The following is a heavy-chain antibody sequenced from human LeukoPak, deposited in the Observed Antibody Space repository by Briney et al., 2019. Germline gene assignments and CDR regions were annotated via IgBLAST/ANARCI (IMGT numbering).Heavy chain of an antibody. V-gene: IGHV3-74*01. CDR3: ARDHSPGWFDP. Sequence: GGSLRLSCAASGFTFSNDYMHWVRQAPGKGLEWVSRISSDGINTAYADSVKGRFTISRDNAKNTVYLQMNSLRAEDTALYFCARDHSPGWFDPWGQGALVTVSS. CDR1: GFTFSNDY. J-gene: IGHJ5*02. CDR2: ISSDGINT.